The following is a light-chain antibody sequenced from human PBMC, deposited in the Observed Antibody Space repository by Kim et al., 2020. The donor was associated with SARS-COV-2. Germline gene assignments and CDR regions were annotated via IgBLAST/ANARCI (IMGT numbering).Light chain of an antibody. J-gene: IGKJ4*01. V-gene: IGKV3-15*01. CDR3: QHYDSWPLT. Sequence: EIVMTQSPATLSVYPGERVTLSCRASQSVRSTLAWYQQKPGQAPRLLIYGASTRATDIPGRFSGGGSGTEFTLTISSLQSEDFAVYYCQHYDSWPLTFGGGTKLEI. CDR1: QSVRST. CDR2: GAS.